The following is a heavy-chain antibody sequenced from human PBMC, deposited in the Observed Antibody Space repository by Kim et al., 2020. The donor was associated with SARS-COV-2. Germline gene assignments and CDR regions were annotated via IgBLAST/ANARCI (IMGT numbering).Heavy chain of an antibody. V-gene: IGHV1-18*01. CDR3: ARDMGRYSYGYGQDY. CDR2: ISAYNGNT. Sequence: ASVKVSCKASGYTFTSYGISWVRQAPGQGLEWMGWISAYNGNTNYAQKLQGRVTMTTDTSTSTAYMELRSLRSDDTAVYYCARDMGRYSYGYGQDYWGQGTLVTVSS. J-gene: IGHJ4*02. CDR1: GYTFTSYG. D-gene: IGHD5-18*01.